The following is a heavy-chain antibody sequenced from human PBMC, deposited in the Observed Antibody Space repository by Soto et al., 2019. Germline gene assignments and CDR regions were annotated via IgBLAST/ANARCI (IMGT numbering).Heavy chain of an antibody. J-gene: IGHJ4*02. CDR3: ARAPQPVAGAGIWY. V-gene: IGHV1-18*01. D-gene: IGHD6-13*01. Sequence: QVQLVQSGAEVKKPGASVKVSCKASGYTFTSYGISWVRQAPGQGLEWMGWISGYNGDTNYAQKYQGRVTMTTDTSTSTAYMEPRSLRSDDTDVYYCARAPQPVAGAGIWYWGQGTLLTVCS. CDR2: ISGYNGDT. CDR1: GYTFTSYG.